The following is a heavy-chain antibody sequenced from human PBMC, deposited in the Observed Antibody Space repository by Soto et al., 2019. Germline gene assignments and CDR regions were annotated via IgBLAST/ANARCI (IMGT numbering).Heavy chain of an antibody. CDR3: ARVSGSYYYGMDV. V-gene: IGHV4-4*02. Sequence: QVQLQESGPGLVKPSGTLSLTCAVSGGSISSSNWWSWVRQPPGKGLEWIGEIYHSGSTNYNPSLKNRVTISVDKSKKQFSLKMSSVTAADTDVYYCARVSGSYYYGMDVWGQGPTVTVSS. CDR2: IYHSGST. J-gene: IGHJ6*02. D-gene: IGHD1-26*01. CDR1: GGSISSSNW.